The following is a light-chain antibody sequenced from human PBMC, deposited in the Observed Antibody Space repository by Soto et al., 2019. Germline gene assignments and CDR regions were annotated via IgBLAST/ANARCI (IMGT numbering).Light chain of an antibody. CDR1: TGPVTSGFY. V-gene: IGLV7-43*01. J-gene: IGLJ1*01. CDR2: STT. Sequence: QAVVTQEPSLTVSPGGTVTLTCASSTGPVTSGFYPHWVQQKPGQAPRTLIYSTTNKPSWTPARFSGSLLGGKAALTLSGVQAEEEADYCCLLYYGGSYVFGAGTKLTVL. CDR3: LLYYGGSYV.